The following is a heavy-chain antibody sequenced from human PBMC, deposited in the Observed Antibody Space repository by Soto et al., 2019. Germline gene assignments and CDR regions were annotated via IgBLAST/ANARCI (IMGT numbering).Heavy chain of an antibody. V-gene: IGHV4-38-2*02. Sequence: PSETLSLTCTVSGYSISSGYYWSWIRQTPGKGLEWIGSISHSGTSFYNPSLRSRVTISMDTSNNHFSLKLNSLTATDTAMYFCARGVTGTLDFWGQGTLVTVSS. CDR3: ARGVTGTLDF. CDR1: GYSISSGYY. CDR2: ISHSGTS. J-gene: IGHJ4*02. D-gene: IGHD7-27*01.